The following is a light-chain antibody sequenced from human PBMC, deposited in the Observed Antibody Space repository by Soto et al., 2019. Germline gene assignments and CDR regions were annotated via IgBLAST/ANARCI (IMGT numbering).Light chain of an antibody. CDR2: GTN. J-gene: IGLJ1*01. CDR3: QSYDSSLSGHV. CDR1: NSNIGAGYE. Sequence: QSVLTQPPSVSGAPGQRVTISCTGSNSNIGAGYEVHWYQQVPGTAPKVLIYGTNSRPSGVPDRFSGSKSGTSASLAITGLPAEDEADYYCQSYDSSLSGHVFGTGTKVTVL. V-gene: IGLV1-40*01.